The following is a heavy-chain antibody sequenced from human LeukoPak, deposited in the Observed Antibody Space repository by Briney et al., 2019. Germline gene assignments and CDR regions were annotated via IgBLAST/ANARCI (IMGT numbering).Heavy chain of an antibody. J-gene: IGHJ6*02. V-gene: IGHV1-3*04. CDR3: VAAGPDYYFSYGMDV. CDR2: INNGNGKT. Sequence: ASVKVSCKASGYSFTSYAIYWVRQAPGRRLEWMGWINNGNGKTKYSQKFQARVTITRDTSASTAYMELSSLTSEDTAVYYCVAAGPDYYFSYGMDVWGQGTTVSVSS. D-gene: IGHD6-13*01. CDR1: GYSFTSYA.